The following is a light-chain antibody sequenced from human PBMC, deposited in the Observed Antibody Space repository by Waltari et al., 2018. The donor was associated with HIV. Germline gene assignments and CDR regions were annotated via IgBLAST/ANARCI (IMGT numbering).Light chain of an antibody. CDR2: AAS. V-gene: IGKV1-6*01. CDR3: LQGHTFPDT. J-gene: IGKJ4*01. CDR1: QGIRSD. Sequence: AIQMTQSPSSLSASVGDRVSITCRASQGIRSDLGWYQQMPGKAPKLLIYAASTLQNGVPSRFNGSGSGTDFNLTINSLQPEDFATYFCLQGHTFPDTFGGGTRVEI.